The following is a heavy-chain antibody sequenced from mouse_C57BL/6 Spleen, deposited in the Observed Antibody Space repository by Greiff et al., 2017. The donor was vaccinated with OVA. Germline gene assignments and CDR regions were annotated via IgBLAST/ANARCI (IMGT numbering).Heavy chain of an antibody. Sequence: EVQLQESGGGLVQPKGSLKLSCAASGFSFNTYAMNWVRQAPGKGLEWVARIRSKSNNYATYYADSVKDRFTISRDDSESMLYLQMNNLKTEDTAMYYCVRQRGLLLNFDYWGQGTTLTVSS. CDR1: GFSFNTYA. V-gene: IGHV10-1*01. D-gene: IGHD1-1*01. CDR3: VRQRGLLLNFDY. CDR2: IRSKSNNYAT. J-gene: IGHJ2*01.